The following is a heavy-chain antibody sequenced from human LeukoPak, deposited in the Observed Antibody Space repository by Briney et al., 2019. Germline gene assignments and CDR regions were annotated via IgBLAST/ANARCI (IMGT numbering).Heavy chain of an antibody. V-gene: IGHV3-30-3*01. CDR2: ISYDGSNK. CDR3: ARVWYSSGWFDY. D-gene: IGHD6-19*01. J-gene: IGHJ4*02. Sequence: VVSLRLSCAATGFTFSSYARHWIREAPGNWLDWVAVISYDGSNKYYADSVKGRFTISRDNSKNTLYLQMNSLRAEDTAVYYCARVWYSSGWFDYWGQGTLVTVSS. CDR1: GFTFSSYA.